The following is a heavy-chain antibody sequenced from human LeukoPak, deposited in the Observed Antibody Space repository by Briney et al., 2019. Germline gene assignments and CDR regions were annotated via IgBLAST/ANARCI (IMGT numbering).Heavy chain of an antibody. CDR1: GFTFSSYS. Sequence: GRSLRLSCAASGFTFSSYSMNWVRQAPGKGLEWVSSSSRSSSYKYYADSVKGRFTISRDNAKNSLYLQMNSLRAEDTAVYYCASSRYDSSGYYGIIGYWGQGTLVTVSS. CDR2: SSRSSSYK. V-gene: IGHV3-21*01. CDR3: ASSRYDSSGYYGIIGY. J-gene: IGHJ4*02. D-gene: IGHD3-22*01.